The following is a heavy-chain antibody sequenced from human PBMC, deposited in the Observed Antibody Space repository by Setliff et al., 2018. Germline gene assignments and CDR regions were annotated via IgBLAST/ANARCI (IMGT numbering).Heavy chain of an antibody. CDR2: IYYSGST. V-gene: IGHV4-59*01. J-gene: IGHJ6*02. CDR3: ARGGYYYDSSGYYQASYYYYYGMDV. D-gene: IGHD3-22*01. CDR1: GGSISSYY. Sequence: PSETLSLTCTVSGGSISSYYWSWIRQPPGKRLEWIGYIYYSGSTNYNPSLESRVTISVDTSKNQFSLRLNSATAADTAVYYCARGGYYYDSSGYYQASYYYYYGMDVWGQGTTVTVSS.